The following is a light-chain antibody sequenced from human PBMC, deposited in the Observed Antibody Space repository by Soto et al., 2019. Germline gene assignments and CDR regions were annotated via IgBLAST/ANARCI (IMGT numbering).Light chain of an antibody. CDR2: DAS. CDR1: QTVSSY. CDR3: QHRMNWPLT. J-gene: IGKJ5*01. Sequence: EIVLTQSPATLSLSPVERATLSCRASQTVSSYLLWYQQKPGQAPRLLIYDASNRASGTPARFSGSGSETDFTLTTSSLEPEDFAVYYCQHRMNWPLTFGQGTRLEIK. V-gene: IGKV3-11*01.